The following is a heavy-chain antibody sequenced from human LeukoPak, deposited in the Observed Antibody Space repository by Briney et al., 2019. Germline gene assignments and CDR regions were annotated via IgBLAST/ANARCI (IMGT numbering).Heavy chain of an antibody. J-gene: IGHJ4*02. V-gene: IGHV1-2*02. D-gene: IGHD3-3*01. CDR3: ARGLEVVKLDY. Sequence: ASVKVSCKVSGYTLTELSMHWVRQAPGKGLEWMGWINPNSGGTNYAQKFQGRVTMTRDTSISTAYMELSRLRSDDTAVYYCARGLEVVKLDYWGQGTLVTVSS. CDR1: GYTLTELS. CDR2: INPNSGGT.